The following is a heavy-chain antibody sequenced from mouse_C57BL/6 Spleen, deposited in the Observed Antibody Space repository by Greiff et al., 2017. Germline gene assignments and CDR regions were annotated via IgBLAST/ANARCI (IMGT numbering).Heavy chain of an antibody. CDR2: ISDGGSYT. CDR3: ARVYYSNSFFAY. CDR1: GFTFSSYA. Sequence: EVRLVESGGGLVKPGGSLKLSCAASGFTFSSYAMSGVRQTPEKRLEWVATISDGGSYTYYPDNVKGRFTISRDNAKNNLYLQMSHLKSEDTAMYYCARVYYSNSFFAYWGQGTLVTVSA. J-gene: IGHJ3*01. V-gene: IGHV5-4*03. D-gene: IGHD2-5*01.